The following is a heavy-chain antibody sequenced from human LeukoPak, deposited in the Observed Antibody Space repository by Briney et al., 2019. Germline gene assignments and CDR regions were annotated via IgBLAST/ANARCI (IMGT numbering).Heavy chain of an antibody. D-gene: IGHD3-10*02. Sequence: GGSLRLSCAASGFTFSSYWMSWVRQAPGKGLEWVSYISSSGSAIYYADSVKGRFTISRDNAKNSLYLQMNSLRAEDTAVYYCAELGITMIGGVWGKGTTVTISS. CDR3: AELGITMIGGV. CDR2: ISSSGSAI. CDR1: GFTFSSYW. V-gene: IGHV3-48*04. J-gene: IGHJ6*04.